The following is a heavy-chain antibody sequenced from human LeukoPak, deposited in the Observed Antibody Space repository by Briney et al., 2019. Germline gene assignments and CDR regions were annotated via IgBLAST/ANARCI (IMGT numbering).Heavy chain of an antibody. V-gene: IGHV3-7*01. CDR1: GFTFSNSW. CDR3: ARGVWSSRNAFDL. CDR2: IKRDGSEK. J-gene: IGHJ3*01. D-gene: IGHD2-21*01. Sequence: PGGSLRLSCAASGFTFSNSWMSWVRQAPGKGLEWVANIKRDGSEKHYVDSVRGRFTISRDNAKSSLDLQMSSLTAEDTAVYYCARGVWSSRNAFDLWGQGTMVTVSS.